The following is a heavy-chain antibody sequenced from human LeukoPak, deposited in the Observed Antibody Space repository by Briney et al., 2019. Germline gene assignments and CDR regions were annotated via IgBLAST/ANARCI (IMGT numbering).Heavy chain of an antibody. V-gene: IGHV4-34*01. Sequence: SETLSLTCAVYGGSFSGYYWSWIRQPPGKGLEWTGEINHSGSTNYNPSLKSRVTISVDTSKNQFSLKLSSVTAADTAVYYCARRDFWSGYYYYYYYMDVWGKGTTVTVSS. D-gene: IGHD3-3*01. J-gene: IGHJ6*03. CDR1: GGSFSGYY. CDR3: ARRDFWSGYYYYYYYMDV. CDR2: INHSGST.